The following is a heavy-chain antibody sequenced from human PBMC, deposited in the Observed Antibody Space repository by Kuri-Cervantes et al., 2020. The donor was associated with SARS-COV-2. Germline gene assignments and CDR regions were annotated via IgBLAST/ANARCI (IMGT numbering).Heavy chain of an antibody. CDR1: GFTFSNAW. CDR2: IYSGGST. Sequence: GESLKISCAASGFTFSNAWMSWVRQAPGKGLEWVSVIYSGGSTYYADSVKGRFTISRDNSKNTLYLKMNSLRAEDTAVYYCARVPSGSYYEYYFDYWGQGTLVTVSS. V-gene: IGHV3-53*01. D-gene: IGHD1-26*01. CDR3: ARVPSGSYYEYYFDY. J-gene: IGHJ4*02.